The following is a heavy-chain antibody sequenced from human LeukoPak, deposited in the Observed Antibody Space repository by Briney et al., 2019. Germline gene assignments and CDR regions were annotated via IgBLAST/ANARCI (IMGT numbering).Heavy chain of an antibody. CDR2: IGSAGDT. CDR3: AKGSTVTTIVDY. J-gene: IGHJ4*02. V-gene: IGHV3-13*01. CDR1: TFTFSSYD. D-gene: IGHD4-11*01. Sequence: GGSLRLSCAASTFTFSSYDMHWVRQATGKGLEWVSTIGSAGDTYYADSVKGRFTISRDNSKNTLYLQMNSLRAEDTAVYYCAKGSTVTTIVDYWGQGTLVTVSS.